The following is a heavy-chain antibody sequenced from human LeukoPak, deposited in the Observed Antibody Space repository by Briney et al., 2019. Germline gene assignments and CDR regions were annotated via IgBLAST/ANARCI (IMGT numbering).Heavy chain of an antibody. CDR1: GGSLSSYY. V-gene: IGHV4-59*01. Sequence: PSEALSLTCTVSGGSLSSYYWSWIRQPPGKGLEWIGYIYYSGSTNYNPSLKSRVTISVDTSKNQFSLKLSSVTAADTAVYYCARDPGIAAAPEYFQHWGQGTLVTVSS. J-gene: IGHJ1*01. CDR3: ARDPGIAAAPEYFQH. CDR2: IYYSGST. D-gene: IGHD6-13*01.